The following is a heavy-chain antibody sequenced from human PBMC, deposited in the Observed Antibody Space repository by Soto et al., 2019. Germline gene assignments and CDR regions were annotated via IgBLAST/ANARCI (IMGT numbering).Heavy chain of an antibody. V-gene: IGHV4-39*01. D-gene: IGHD3-10*01. Sequence: QLQLQESGPGLVKPSETLSLTCTVSGGSISSSSYYWGWIRQPPGKGLEWLGSIYYSGSTYYNPSLKSRVTISVDTSKNQFSLNLSSVTAADTAVYYCARPLAGFGEDFAPWGQGTLVTVSS. CDR3: ARPLAGFGEDFAP. CDR1: GGSISSSSYY. J-gene: IGHJ5*02. CDR2: IYYSGST.